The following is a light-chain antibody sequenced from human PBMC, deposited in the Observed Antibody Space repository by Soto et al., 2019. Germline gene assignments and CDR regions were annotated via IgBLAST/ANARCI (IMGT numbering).Light chain of an antibody. J-gene: IGKJ1*01. CDR3: QQYNNMPPWT. CDR1: QSVGIN. Sequence: EILMTQSPATLSVSPGERATLSCRASQSVGINLAWYQQKPGQPPRLLIYSASTRDTGVPARFSGSGSETDFTLTISSLQSEDFAVYFCQQYNNMPPWTFGQGTTVEVK. CDR2: SAS. V-gene: IGKV3-15*01.